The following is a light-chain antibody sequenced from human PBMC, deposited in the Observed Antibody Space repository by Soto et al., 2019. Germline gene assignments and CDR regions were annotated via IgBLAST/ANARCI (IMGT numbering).Light chain of an antibody. J-gene: IGKJ1*01. CDR3: QKYNRAPPCT. V-gene: IGKV1-27*01. CDR1: QGISNY. CDR2: AAS. Sequence: DIQMTQSPSSLSASVGDRVTITCRASQGISNYLAWYQQKPGKVPKLLIYAASTLQSGVPSRFSGSGSGTDFTLTISSLQPEDVATYYCQKYNRAPPCTFGQGTKVEIK.